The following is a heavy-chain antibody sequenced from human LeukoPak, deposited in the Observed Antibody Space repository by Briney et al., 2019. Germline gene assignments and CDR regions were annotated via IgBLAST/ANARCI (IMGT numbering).Heavy chain of an antibody. Sequence: GASVKVSCKASGFTFTSSTVQWVRQARGRRLEWIGWIVIGSGNTNYAQKFQERVTITRDMSTSTVYMELSSLRSEDTAMYYCAVKAPGSTWYSYGMDVWGQGTTVTVSS. CDR2: IVIGSGNT. CDR1: GFTFTSST. V-gene: IGHV1-58*01. D-gene: IGHD5/OR15-5a*01. CDR3: AVKAPGSTWYSYGMDV. J-gene: IGHJ6*02.